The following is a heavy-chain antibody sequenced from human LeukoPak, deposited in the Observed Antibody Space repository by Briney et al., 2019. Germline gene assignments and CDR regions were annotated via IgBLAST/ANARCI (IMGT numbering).Heavy chain of an antibody. CDR3: GRDALVGYFSYYYIDV. CDR2: ISNSGST. J-gene: IGHJ6*03. CDR1: DGPIRSHY. Sequence: SETLSLTCTVSDGPIRSHYWTWIRQSPLKGLEWIGDISNSGSTKYNPSLKSRVTISIDTSKSQFSLRLTSVTAADTAVYYCGRDALVGYFSYYYIDVWGKGTTVTISS. V-gene: IGHV4-59*11. D-gene: IGHD2-15*01.